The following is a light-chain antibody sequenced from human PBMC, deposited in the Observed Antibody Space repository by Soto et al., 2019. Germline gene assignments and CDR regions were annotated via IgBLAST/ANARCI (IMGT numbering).Light chain of an antibody. V-gene: IGKV1-5*03. CDR3: QQYRSLGS. J-gene: IGKJ1*01. Sequence: DIQMTQSPSTLSASVGDRVTITCRASQSISDWLAWYQQKPGESPKLLIYKASTLDKGVPSRFSGSGSETEFTLTISSLQPGDFATYYCQQYRSLGSFGQGTSVEIK. CDR1: QSISDW. CDR2: KAS.